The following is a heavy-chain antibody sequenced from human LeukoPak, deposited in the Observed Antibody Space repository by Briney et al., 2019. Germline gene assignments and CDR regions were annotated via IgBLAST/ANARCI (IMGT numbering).Heavy chain of an antibody. CDR3: ARGGSGYDSFYYYGMDV. J-gene: IGHJ6*02. D-gene: IGHD5-12*01. Sequence: SETLSLTCTVSGGSISSYYWSWIRQPPGKGLEWIGYIYDSESTNYNPSLKSRVTISVDTSKNQFSLKLSSVTAADTAVYYCARGGSGYDSFYYYGMDVWGQGTTVTVSS. CDR2: IYDSEST. V-gene: IGHV4-59*01. CDR1: GGSISSYY.